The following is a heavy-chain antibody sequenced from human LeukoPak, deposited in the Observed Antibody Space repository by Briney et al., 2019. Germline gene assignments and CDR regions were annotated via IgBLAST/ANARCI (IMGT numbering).Heavy chain of an antibody. D-gene: IGHD5-12*01. Sequence: GGSLRLSCAASGFTFSIYAMSWVRQAPGKGLEWVSAISGSGGTAYYADSVKGRFTISRDNSKNTLYLQMNSLRAEDTAVYYCAIGYGGYLSQSAFDIWGQGTLLTVSS. CDR3: AIGYGGYLSQSAFDI. CDR1: GFTFSIYA. CDR2: ISGSGGTA. J-gene: IGHJ3*02. V-gene: IGHV3-23*01.